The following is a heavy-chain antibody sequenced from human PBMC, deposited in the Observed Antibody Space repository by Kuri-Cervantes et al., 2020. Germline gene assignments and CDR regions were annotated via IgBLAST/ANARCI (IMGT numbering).Heavy chain of an antibody. J-gene: IGHJ6*02. CDR3: AREKRITMVRGVTIYYYYGTDV. V-gene: IGHV3-48*02. CDR1: GFTFSSYS. D-gene: IGHD3-10*01. CDR2: ISSSSSTI. Sequence: GESLKISCAASGFTFSSYSMNWVRQAPGKGLEWVSYISSSSSTIYYADSVKGRFTISRDNAKNSLYLQMNSLRDEDTAVYYCAREKRITMVRGVTIYYYYGTDVWGQGTTVTVSS.